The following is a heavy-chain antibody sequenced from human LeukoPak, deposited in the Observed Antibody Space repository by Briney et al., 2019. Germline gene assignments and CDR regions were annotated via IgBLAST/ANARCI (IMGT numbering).Heavy chain of an antibody. CDR1: GFTFSSYW. CDR2: IKQDGSEK. D-gene: IGHD3-22*01. J-gene: IGHJ3*02. V-gene: IGHV3-7*01. CDR3: ARVLTSSGYYSYAFDI. Sequence: GGSLRLSCAASGFTFSSYWMSWVRQAPGKGLEWVANIKQDGSEKYYVDSVKGRFTISRDNAKNSLYLQMNSLRAEDTAVYYCARVLTSSGYYSYAFDIWGQGTMVTVSS.